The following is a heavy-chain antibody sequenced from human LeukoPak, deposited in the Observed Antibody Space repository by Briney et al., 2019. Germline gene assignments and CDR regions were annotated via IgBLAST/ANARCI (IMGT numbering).Heavy chain of an antibody. CDR3: ARGGAYSYGYVGY. D-gene: IGHD5-18*01. CDR1: GFTFSSYW. J-gene: IGHJ4*02. Sequence: GGSLRLSCAASGFTFSSYWMHWVRQLPGKGLVWVSCINSHGSTTSYADSVKGRFTISRDNAKNTVYLQLNSLRAEDTAVYYCARGGAYSYGYVGYWGQGTLVTVSS. CDR2: INSHGSTT. V-gene: IGHV3-74*01.